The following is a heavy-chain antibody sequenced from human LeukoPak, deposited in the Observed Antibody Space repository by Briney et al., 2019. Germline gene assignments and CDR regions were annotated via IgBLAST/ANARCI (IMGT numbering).Heavy chain of an antibody. CDR1: GYTFTNYA. V-gene: IGHV1-3*01. D-gene: IGHD6-19*01. J-gene: IGHJ4*02. Sequence: ASVKVSCKASGYTFTNYAIHWVRQAPGQSLEWMGWSNGGNGDTKYSQKFQGRVNITRDTSASTAYMELSSLRSEDTAVYYCARDNSYGDSGWYDYWGQGSLVTVSS. CDR3: ARDNSYGDSGWYDY. CDR2: SNGGNGDT.